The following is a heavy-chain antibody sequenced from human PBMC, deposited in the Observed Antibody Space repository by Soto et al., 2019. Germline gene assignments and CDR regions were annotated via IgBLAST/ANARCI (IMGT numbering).Heavy chain of an antibody. D-gene: IGHD1-26*01. CDR3: ARHHVRGRTILGAAEF. CDR1: GGSLSGYY. CDR2: FIHSGNS. J-gene: IGHJ4*02. Sequence: QVQLQQWGAGLLKPSETLSLTCAVYGGSLSGYYWSWIRQPPGNALEWIGEFIHSGNSSYNPSLKSRLTISLDTSKNQLVLNLSSVTAADTAMYYCARHHVRGRTILGAAEFWGQGTLVTVSS. V-gene: IGHV4-34*12.